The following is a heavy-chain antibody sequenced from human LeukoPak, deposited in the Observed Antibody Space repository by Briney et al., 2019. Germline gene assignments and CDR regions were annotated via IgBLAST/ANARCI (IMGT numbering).Heavy chain of an antibody. V-gene: IGHV3-11*01. J-gene: IGHJ6*02. Sequence: GGSLRLSCAASGFTFSDYYMSWIRQAPGKGLEWVSYISSSGSTIYYADSVKGRFTISRDNSKNTLYLQMNSLRAEDTAVYYCAKAWEPAEKLNYGMDVWGQGTTVTVSS. CDR3: AKAWEPAEKLNYGMDV. D-gene: IGHD2-2*01. CDR2: ISSSGSTI. CDR1: GFTFSDYY.